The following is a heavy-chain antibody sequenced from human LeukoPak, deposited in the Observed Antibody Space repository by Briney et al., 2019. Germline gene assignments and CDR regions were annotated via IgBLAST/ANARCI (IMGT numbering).Heavy chain of an antibody. V-gene: IGHV3-30*02. J-gene: IGHJ3*02. Sequence: GGSLRLSCAASGFIFTDYGMHWVRQAPGKGLEWLTFIRYDGSDKYYADSVKGRFTISRDNAKNSLYLQMNSLRAEDTAVYYCARDRIYYYDSSGHDAFDIWGQGTMVTVSS. D-gene: IGHD3-22*01. CDR2: IRYDGSDK. CDR3: ARDRIYYYDSSGHDAFDI. CDR1: GFIFTDYG.